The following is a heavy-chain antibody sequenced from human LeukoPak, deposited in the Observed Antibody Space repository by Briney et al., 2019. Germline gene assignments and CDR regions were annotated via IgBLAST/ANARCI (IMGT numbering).Heavy chain of an antibody. V-gene: IGHV1-18*01. CDR1: GYTFTSYG. CDR3: ARDDIVVVPAARPNWFDP. CDR2: ISAYNGNT. D-gene: IGHD2-2*01. J-gene: IGHJ5*02. Sequence: GASVKVSCKASGYTFTSYGISWVRQAPGQGFEWMGWISAYNGNTNYAQKLQGRVTTTTDTTTSTAYMELRSLRSDDTAVHYCARDDIVVVPAARPNWFDPWGQGTLVTVSS.